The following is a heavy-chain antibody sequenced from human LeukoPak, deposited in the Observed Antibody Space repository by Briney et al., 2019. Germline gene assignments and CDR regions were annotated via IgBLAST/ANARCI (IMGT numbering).Heavy chain of an antibody. V-gene: IGHV4-61*02. Sequence: SETLSLTCSVSGGSISSGAYHWSWIRQPAGEGLEWIGRIYTSGSTNYNPSLKSRVTISVDRSKNQFSLKLSSVTAADTAVYYCARVYYYDSSGYGAGYFDYWGQGTLVTVSS. CDR2: IYTSGST. CDR1: GGSISSGAYH. J-gene: IGHJ4*02. D-gene: IGHD3-22*01. CDR3: ARVYYYDSSGYGAGYFDY.